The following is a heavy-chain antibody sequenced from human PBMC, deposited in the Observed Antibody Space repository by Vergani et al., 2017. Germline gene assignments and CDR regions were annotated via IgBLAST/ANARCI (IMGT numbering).Heavy chain of an antibody. CDR1: GYTFRNDG. J-gene: IGHJ4*02. Sequence: QVQLVQSGAEVKKPGASVKVSCEGSGYTFRNDGISWVRQAPGEGLEWLGWISVYNGETKFAQKFQGRVTLTRDTSTDTAYMEMGSLRSDDTAVYYCARDRGNSGDYNFDYWGQGTLVTVSS. D-gene: IGHD1-26*01. CDR3: ARDRGNSGDYNFDY. V-gene: IGHV1-18*04. CDR2: ISVYNGET.